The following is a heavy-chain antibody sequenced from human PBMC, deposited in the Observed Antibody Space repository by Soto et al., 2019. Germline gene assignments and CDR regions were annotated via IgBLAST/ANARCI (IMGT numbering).Heavy chain of an antibody. CDR1: GFTFSSYS. Sequence: PGGSLRLSCAASGFTFSSYSMNWVRQAPGKGLEWVSYISSSSTIYYADSVKGRFTISRDNAKNSLYLQMNSLRAEDTAVYYCAIGPSIAAAGTTNWFDPWGQGTLVTVSS. D-gene: IGHD6-13*01. J-gene: IGHJ5*02. V-gene: IGHV3-48*01. CDR2: ISSSSTI. CDR3: AIGPSIAAAGTTNWFDP.